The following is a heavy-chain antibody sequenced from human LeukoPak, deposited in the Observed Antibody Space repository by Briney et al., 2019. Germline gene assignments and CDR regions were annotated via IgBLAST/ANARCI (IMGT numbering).Heavy chain of an antibody. D-gene: IGHD2-15*01. Sequence: GGSLRLSCAASGFIFSTYAMHWVRQAPGKGLVWVSRINSDGSSTTYADSVKGRFTISRDNAKNSLYLQMNSLRAEDTAVYYCARDHRIGGFMDVWGKGTTVTVSS. V-gene: IGHV3-74*01. J-gene: IGHJ6*04. CDR1: GFIFSTYA. CDR3: ARDHRIGGFMDV. CDR2: INSDGSST.